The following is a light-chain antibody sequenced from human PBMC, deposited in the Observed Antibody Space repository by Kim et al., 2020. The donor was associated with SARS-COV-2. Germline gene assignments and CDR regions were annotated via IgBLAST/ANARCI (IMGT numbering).Light chain of an antibody. CDR1: QSVGSSL. J-gene: IGKJ2*03. CDR2: EAF. CDR3: QQYGSSPYS. Sequence: LTPGDRATHICRASQSVGSSLLAWYQQKPGQAPRLLIYEAFKRVAGIPDRFSGSGSGTDFTLTISRPEPEDFAMYYCQQYGSSPYSFGQGTKLEI. V-gene: IGKV3-20*01.